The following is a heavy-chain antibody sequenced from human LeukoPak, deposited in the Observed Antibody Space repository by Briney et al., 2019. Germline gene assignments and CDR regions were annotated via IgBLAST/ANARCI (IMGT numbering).Heavy chain of an antibody. V-gene: IGHV3-13*01. CDR1: GFTFSNHA. D-gene: IGHD1-26*01. Sequence: GGSLRLSCATSGFTFSNHAMHWVRQPTGKGLEWVSAIGTAGDTFYPGSVKGRFTISRENAKNSLSLQMNSLRAEDTAVYYCVRQQTPHGNFVYWGQGTLVTVSS. CDR2: IGTAGDT. J-gene: IGHJ4*02. CDR3: VRQQTPHGNFVY.